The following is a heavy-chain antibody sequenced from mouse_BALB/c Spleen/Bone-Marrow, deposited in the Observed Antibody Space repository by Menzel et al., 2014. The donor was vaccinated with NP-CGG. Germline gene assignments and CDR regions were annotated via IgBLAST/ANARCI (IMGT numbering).Heavy chain of an antibody. V-gene: IGHV2-9*02. CDR1: GFSLTSYG. CDR2: IWAGGST. D-gene: IGHD2-4*01. Sequence: VQRVESGPGLVAPSQSLSITCTVSGFSLTSYGVHWVRQPPGKGLEWLGVIWAGGSTNYNSALMSRLSISKDNSKSQVFVKMNSLQTDDTAMYYCAREGSTMITTAFAYWGQGTLVTVSA. J-gene: IGHJ3*01. CDR3: AREGSTMITTAFAY.